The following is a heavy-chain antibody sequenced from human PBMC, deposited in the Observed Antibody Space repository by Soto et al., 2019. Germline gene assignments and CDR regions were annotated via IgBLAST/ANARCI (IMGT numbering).Heavy chain of an antibody. CDR2: IYSGGYT. CDR1: GFTVSNNY. CDR3: ATQPGGGGY. J-gene: IGHJ4*02. V-gene: IGHV3-53*01. Sequence: EVQLVESGGGLIQPGGSLRLSCAVSGFTVSNNYMSWVRQAPGKGLEGVSVIYSGGYTAYGDSVKGRFTISRDNSKNTPYLQIKRLGAEDPAVFYGATQPGGGGYWGQGTLVTVSS. D-gene: IGHD3-10*01.